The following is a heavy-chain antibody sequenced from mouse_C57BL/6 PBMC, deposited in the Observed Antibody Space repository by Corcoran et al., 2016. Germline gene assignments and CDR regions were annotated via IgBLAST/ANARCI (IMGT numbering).Heavy chain of an antibody. J-gene: IGHJ1*03. CDR1: GYTFTTYG. Sequence: QIQLVQSGPELKKPGETVKISCKASGYTFTTYGMSWVKQAPGKGLKWMGWINTYSGVPTYADDFKGRFAFSLETSASTAYLQINNLKNEDMATYFCARSPRYWYFDVWGTGTTVTVSS. D-gene: IGHD2-10*02. CDR2: INTYSGVP. V-gene: IGHV9-3*01. CDR3: ARSPRYWYFDV.